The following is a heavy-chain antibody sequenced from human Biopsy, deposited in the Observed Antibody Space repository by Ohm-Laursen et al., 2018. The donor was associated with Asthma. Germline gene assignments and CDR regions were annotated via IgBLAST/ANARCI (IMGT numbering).Heavy chain of an antibody. CDR3: ARHWSGNGWADVHNWFDP. CDR1: GASMTTSNF. CDR2: VCYNGDS. D-gene: IGHD6-19*01. Sequence: GTLSLTCTVSGASMTTSNFWAWIRQPPGRWLEWLGSVCYNGDSFYRTSLMSRLTMSVDTSRRHFSLRLTSVTAADTGVYYCARHWSGNGWADVHNWFDPWGPGTVVTVSS. J-gene: IGHJ5*02. V-gene: IGHV4-39*01.